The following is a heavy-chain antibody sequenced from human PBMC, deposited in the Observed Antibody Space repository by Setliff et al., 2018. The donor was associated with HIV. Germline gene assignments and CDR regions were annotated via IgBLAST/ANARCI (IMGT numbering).Heavy chain of an antibody. CDR1: GDSVTTSSW. V-gene: IGHV4-4*02. D-gene: IGHD3-22*01. CDR2: IYRSGST. Sequence: SETLSLTCAVPGDSVTTSSWWSWVRQSPGKGLEWIGEIYRSGSTNYNPSLKSRVTISLDKSKNQFSLKVNSVTAADTAVYYCTRRDNSVSGYYTDHAFDIWGQGTLGTVSS. CDR3: TRRDNSVSGYYTDHAFDI. J-gene: IGHJ3*02.